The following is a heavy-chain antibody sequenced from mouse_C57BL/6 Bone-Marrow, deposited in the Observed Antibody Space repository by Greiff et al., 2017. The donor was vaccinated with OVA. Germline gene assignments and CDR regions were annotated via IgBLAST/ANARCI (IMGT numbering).Heavy chain of an antibody. D-gene: IGHD1-1*02. CDR1: GYTFTSYW. CDR2: IDPSDSYT. V-gene: IGHV1-59*01. J-gene: IGHJ2*01. Sequence: QVQLQQPGAELVRPGTSVKLSCKASGYTFTSYWMHWVKQRPRQGLEWIGVIDPSDSYTNYNQKFKGKATWTVDTSSSTAYMQLSSLTSEDSAVYYCAGGWENYWGQGTTLTVSS. CDR3: AGGWENY.